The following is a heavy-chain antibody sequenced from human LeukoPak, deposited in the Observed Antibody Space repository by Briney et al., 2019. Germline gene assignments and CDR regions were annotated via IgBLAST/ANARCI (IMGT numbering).Heavy chain of an antibody. V-gene: IGHV3-74*01. D-gene: IGHD2-15*01. J-gene: IGHJ4*02. CDR1: GLAFSAYK. CDR3: VVGGSPGY. Sequence: GGSMRLSCAASGLAFSAYKMHWVRQAPRKGLVWVSRISTDGYTTDYADFVQGRFTASRDNTKNTWSLEVNSLRAEDTAVYYCVVGGSPGYWGQGTLVTVSS. CDR2: ISTDGYTT.